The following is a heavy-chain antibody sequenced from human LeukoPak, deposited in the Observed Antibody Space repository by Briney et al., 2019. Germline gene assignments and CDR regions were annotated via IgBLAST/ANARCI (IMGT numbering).Heavy chain of an antibody. CDR1: GGTFSSYT. Sequence: SVKVSCKASGGTFSSYTISWVRQAPGQGLEWMGRFIPILGIANYAQKFQGRVTITADKSTSTAYMELSSLRSEDTAVYYCARPAENKNTYYYDSSGYYSGGYYYYGMDVWGQGTTVTVSS. D-gene: IGHD3-22*01. V-gene: IGHV1-69*02. J-gene: IGHJ6*02. CDR2: FIPILGIA. CDR3: ARPAENKNTYYYDSSGYYSGGYYYYGMDV.